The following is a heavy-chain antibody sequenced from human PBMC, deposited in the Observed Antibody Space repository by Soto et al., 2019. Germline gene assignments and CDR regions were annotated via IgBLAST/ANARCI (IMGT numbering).Heavy chain of an antibody. V-gene: IGHV1-3*01. J-gene: IGHJ6*02. CDR3: ERAQGTMIVVVPRKYDMDV. Sequence: ASVKVSCKASGYTFTSYAMHWVRQAPGQRREGMGWINAGNGNTKYSQKFQGRVTITRDTSASTAYMELSSLRSEDTAVYYCERAQGTMIVVVPRKYDMDVWGQRTTVTVSS. CDR2: INAGNGNT. D-gene: IGHD3-22*01. CDR1: GYTFTSYA.